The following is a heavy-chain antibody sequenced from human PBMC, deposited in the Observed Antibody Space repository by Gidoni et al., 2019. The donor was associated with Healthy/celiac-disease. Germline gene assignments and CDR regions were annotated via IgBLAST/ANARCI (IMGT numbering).Heavy chain of an antibody. D-gene: IGHD3-16*02. V-gene: IGHV1-69*01. J-gene: IGHJ3*01. CDR1: GGTFSSYA. CDR2: IIPIFGTA. CDR3: ARGLGLRLGELSMDDAFDV. Sequence: QVQLVQSGAEVKKPGSSVQVSCKASGGTFSSYAISWVRQAPGQGLEWMGGIIPIFGTANYAQKFQGRVTITADESTSTAYMELSSLRSEDTAVYYCARGLGLRLGELSMDDAFDVWGQGTMVTVSS.